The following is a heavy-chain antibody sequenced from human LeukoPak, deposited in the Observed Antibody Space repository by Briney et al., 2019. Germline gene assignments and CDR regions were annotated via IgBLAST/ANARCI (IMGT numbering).Heavy chain of an antibody. D-gene: IGHD3-22*01. CDR2: INQSGST. Sequence: PSETLSLTCTVADGSISTSSYYWGWIRQPPGKGLEWIGSINQSGSTYYNPSLKSRVTISVDRSKNQFSLKLSSVTAADTAVYYCASLLPLRGYFDLWGRGTLVTVSS. CDR1: DGSISTSSYY. CDR3: ASLLPLRGYFDL. J-gene: IGHJ2*01. V-gene: IGHV4-39*07.